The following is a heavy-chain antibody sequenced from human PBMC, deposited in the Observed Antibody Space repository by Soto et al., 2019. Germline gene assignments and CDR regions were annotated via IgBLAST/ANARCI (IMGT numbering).Heavy chain of an antibody. Sequence: GESLKISCKGSGYRFSSYWIGWVRQMPGKGLEWMGIVYPVDSDTRYSPSFQGQVTISADKSISTAYLQWSSVKASDTAMYYCARLLFYFDSSGYGFDIWGPGTMVTVSS. CDR1: GYRFSSYW. CDR2: VYPVDSDT. V-gene: IGHV5-51*01. CDR3: ARLLFYFDSSGYGFDI. D-gene: IGHD3-22*01. J-gene: IGHJ3*02.